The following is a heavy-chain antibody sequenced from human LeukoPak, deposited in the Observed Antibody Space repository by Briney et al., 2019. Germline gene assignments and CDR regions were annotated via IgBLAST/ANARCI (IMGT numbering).Heavy chain of an antibody. CDR2: ISGSGGST. D-gene: IGHD6-6*01. CDR3: AREGQYSSSSALDY. J-gene: IGHJ4*02. Sequence: GGSLRLSCAAAGFTFSNYAMTWVRQAPGKGLEWVSSISGSGGSTYYADSVKGRFTISRDNSKNTLYLQMNSLRAEDTAVYYCAREGQYSSSSALDYWGQGTLVTVSS. V-gene: IGHV3-23*01. CDR1: GFTFSNYA.